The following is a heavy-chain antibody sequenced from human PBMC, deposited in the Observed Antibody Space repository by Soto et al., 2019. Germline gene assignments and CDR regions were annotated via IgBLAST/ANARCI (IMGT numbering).Heavy chain of an antibody. V-gene: IGHV4-34*01. D-gene: IGHD3-16*02. CDR3: ARVRGTYDYVWGSYRYPTYGMDV. Sequence: SETLSLTCAVYGGSFIGYYWSWIRQPPGKGLEWIGEINHSGSTNYNPSLKSRVTISVDTSKNQFSLKLSSVTAADTAVYYCARVRGTYDYVWGSYRYPTYGMDVWGQGTTVTVSS. CDR2: INHSGST. CDR1: GGSFIGYY. J-gene: IGHJ6*02.